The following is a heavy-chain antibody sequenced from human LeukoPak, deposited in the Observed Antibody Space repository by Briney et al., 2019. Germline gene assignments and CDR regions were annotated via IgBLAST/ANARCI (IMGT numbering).Heavy chain of an antibody. CDR1: GGSISNYY. CDR2: IYFSGTT. V-gene: IGHV4-59*08. Sequence: SETLSLTCTVSGGSISNYYWSWLRQPPGKGLEWIGYIYFSGTTNINPSLKSRVTISVDMSKYQFSLKLSSVTAADTAVYYCARQRKQLVRYYYYYYYMDVWGKGTTVTVSS. D-gene: IGHD6-13*01. CDR3: ARQRKQLVRYYYYYYYMDV. J-gene: IGHJ6*03.